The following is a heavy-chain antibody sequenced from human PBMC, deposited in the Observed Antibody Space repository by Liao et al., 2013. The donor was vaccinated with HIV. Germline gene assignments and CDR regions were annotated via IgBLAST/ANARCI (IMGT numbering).Heavy chain of an antibody. V-gene: IGHV4-4*07. CDR3: ARTRDTSGYYYVVHYFVP. D-gene: IGHD3-22*01. Sequence: QVQLQESGPGLVKPSETLSLTCTVSGGSISSYYWSWLRQPAGKGLEWIGRIYSSGSINYNPSLNSRVTISIDTSKNQFSLKLSSVTAADTAVYYCARTRDTSGYYYVVHYFVPLGPGNPGHRLL. J-gene: IGHJ4*02. CDR2: IYSSGSI. CDR1: GGSISSYY.